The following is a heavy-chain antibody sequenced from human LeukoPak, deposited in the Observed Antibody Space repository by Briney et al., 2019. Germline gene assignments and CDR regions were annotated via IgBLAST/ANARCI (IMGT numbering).Heavy chain of an antibody. D-gene: IGHD1-14*01. Sequence: GGSLRLSCAASGFTFSGSAMHWVRQASGKGLEWVGRIRSKANSYATAYAASVKGRFTISRDNSKNTLYLQMNSLRAEDTAVYYCAKDKRNLDAFDIWGQGTMVTVSS. CDR2: IRSKANSYAT. V-gene: IGHV3-73*01. J-gene: IGHJ3*02. CDR1: GFTFSGSA. CDR3: AKDKRNLDAFDI.